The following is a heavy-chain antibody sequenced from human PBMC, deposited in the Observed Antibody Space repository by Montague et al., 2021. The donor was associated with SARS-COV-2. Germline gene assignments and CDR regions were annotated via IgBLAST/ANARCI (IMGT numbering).Heavy chain of an antibody. CDR1: RGSINSGGNY. CDR3: ARGRRYASTWYGAFDP. CDR2: SYYSGST. J-gene: IGHJ5*02. V-gene: IGHV4-31*03. D-gene: IGHD6-13*01. Sequence: TLSLTCTVSRGSINSGGNYWSWIRQHPVKGLEWIGYSYYSGSTYYNPSLKSRVSISVDTSKNQFSLKLSSVTAADTAVYYCARGRRYASTWYGAFDPWGQGMTVTVSS.